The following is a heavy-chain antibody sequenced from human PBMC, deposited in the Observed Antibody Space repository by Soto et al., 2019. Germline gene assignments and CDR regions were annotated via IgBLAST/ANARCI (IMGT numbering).Heavy chain of an antibody. D-gene: IGHD6-19*01. Sequence: SETLSLTCTVSGGSISSYYWSWIRQPPGKGLEWIGYIYYSGSTNYSPSLKSRVTISVDTSKNQFSLKLSSVTAADTAVYYCARREPGWLTPEGYYYYYMDVWGKGTTVTVSS. CDR1: GGSISSYY. V-gene: IGHV4-59*01. J-gene: IGHJ6*03. CDR2: IYYSGST. CDR3: ARREPGWLTPEGYYYYYMDV.